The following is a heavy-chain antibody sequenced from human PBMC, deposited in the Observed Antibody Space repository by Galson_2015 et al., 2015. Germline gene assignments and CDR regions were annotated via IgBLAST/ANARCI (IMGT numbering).Heavy chain of an antibody. CDR3: AKATGYCSSTSCLGGYYYYYMDV. CDR2: ISWNSGSI. D-gene: IGHD2-2*01. CDR1: GFTFDDYA. Sequence: SLRLSCAASGFTFDDYAMHWVRQAPGKGLEWVSGISWNSGSIGYADSVKGRFTISRDNAKNSLYLQMNSLRAEDTALYYCAKATGYCSSTSCLGGYYYYYMDVWGKGTTVTVSS. J-gene: IGHJ6*03. V-gene: IGHV3-9*01.